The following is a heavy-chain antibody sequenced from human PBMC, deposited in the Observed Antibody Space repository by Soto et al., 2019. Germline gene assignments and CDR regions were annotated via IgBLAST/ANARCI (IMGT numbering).Heavy chain of an antibody. CDR2: INHSGST. Sequence: QVQLQQWGAGLLKPSETLSLTCAVYGGSFSGYYWSWIRQPPGKGLEWIGEINHSGSTNYNPSLKSRVTISVDTSKNQFSLKLSSVTAADTAVYYCARVKRTDYYYDGMDVWGQGTTVTVSS. J-gene: IGHJ6*02. V-gene: IGHV4-34*01. CDR1: GGSFSGYY. CDR3: ARVKRTDYYYDGMDV.